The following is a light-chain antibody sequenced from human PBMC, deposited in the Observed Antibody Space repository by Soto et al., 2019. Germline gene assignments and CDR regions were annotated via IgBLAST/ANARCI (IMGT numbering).Light chain of an antibody. CDR1: SSDIGGYNS. V-gene: IGLV2-8*01. Sequence: QSALTQSPSASGSPGQSVTISCTGTSSDIGGYNSVSWYQQHPGKAPKVMIYDVTKRPSGVPDRFSGSKSGNTASLTVSALQAEDEADYYCCSFTDGNNLVFGTGTNVTVL. CDR3: CSFTDGNNLV. CDR2: DVT. J-gene: IGLJ1*01.